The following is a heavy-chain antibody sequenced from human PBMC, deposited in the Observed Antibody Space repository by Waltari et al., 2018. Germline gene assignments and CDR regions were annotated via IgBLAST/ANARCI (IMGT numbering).Heavy chain of an antibody. V-gene: IGHV4-38-2*01. D-gene: IGHD3-22*01. CDR3: ARQGYYDSSGYSDY. CDR1: GYSISSGYY. Sequence: QVQLQESGPGLVKPSETLSLTCAVSGYSISSGYYWGWVRQPPGKGLEWIGSIYHSGSTYYNPSLKSRVTISVDTSKNQFSLKLSSVTAADTAVYYCARQGYYDSSGYSDYWGQGTLVTVSS. CDR2: IYHSGST. J-gene: IGHJ4*02.